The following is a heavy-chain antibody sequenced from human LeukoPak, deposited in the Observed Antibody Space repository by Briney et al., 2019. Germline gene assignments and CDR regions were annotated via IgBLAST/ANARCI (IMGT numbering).Heavy chain of an antibody. Sequence: ASVKVSCKASGYTFTGYYMHWVRQAPGQGLEWMGWVNTHTGATNYAQKFQGAVTMTRGTSISTAYMELSRPRSDDTAMYYCARSGRGHVYGFFDYWGQGTLVTVSS. D-gene: IGHD3-10*01. CDR1: GYTFTGYY. CDR3: ARSGRGHVYGFFDY. V-gene: IGHV1-2*02. CDR2: VNTHTGAT. J-gene: IGHJ4*02.